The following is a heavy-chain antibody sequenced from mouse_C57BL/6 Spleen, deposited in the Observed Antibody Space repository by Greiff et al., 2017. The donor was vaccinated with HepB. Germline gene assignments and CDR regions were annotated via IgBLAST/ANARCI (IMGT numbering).Heavy chain of an antibody. CDR2: IYPGSGST. D-gene: IGHD2-10*01. Sequence: QVQLKQPGAELVKPGASVKMSCKASGYTFTSYWITWVKQRPGQGLEWIGDIYPGSGSTNYNEKFKSKATLTVDTSSSTAYMQLSSLTSEDSAVYYCARSNPTRVVAHWGQGTLVTVSA. CDR1: GYTFTSYW. V-gene: IGHV1-55*01. CDR3: ARSNPTRVVAH. J-gene: IGHJ3*01.